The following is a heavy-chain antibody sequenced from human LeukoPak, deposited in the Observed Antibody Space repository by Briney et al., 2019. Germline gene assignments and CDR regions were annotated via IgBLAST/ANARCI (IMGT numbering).Heavy chain of an antibody. CDR3: AGVRTAGTGPDC. V-gene: IGHV4-61*01. CDR2: MHHSGSN. CDR1: GASVTSGFYY. Sequence: PSETLSLTYTVSGASVTSGFYYWSWIRQPPGKGLEWFGFMHHSGSNSHHPSLQNRGTMSVDTSKNQLSLKLTSATAADTAMYFCAGVRTAGTGPDCWGQGTLVTVSS. D-gene: IGHD3-10*01. J-gene: IGHJ4*02.